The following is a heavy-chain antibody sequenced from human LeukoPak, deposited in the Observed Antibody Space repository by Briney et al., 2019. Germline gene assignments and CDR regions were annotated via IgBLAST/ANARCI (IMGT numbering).Heavy chain of an antibody. D-gene: IGHD3-9*01. CDR3: ARGNYDILTGSAFDY. J-gene: IGHJ4*02. CDR1: GFTFRSYA. Sequence: GRSLRLSCADSGFTFRSYAMHWVRQAPGKGLEWVAVTSYDGSKKYYADSVKGRFPISRDNSKNTLYLQMSSLRVEDTAVYYCARGNYDILTGSAFDYWGQGTLVTVSS. CDR2: TSYDGSKK. V-gene: IGHV3-30*04.